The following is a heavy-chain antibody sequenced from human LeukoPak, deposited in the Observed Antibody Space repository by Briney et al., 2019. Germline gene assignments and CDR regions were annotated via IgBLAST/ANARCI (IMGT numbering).Heavy chain of an antibody. CDR3: AKAMPFVVVPAALFDY. CDR1: GFTFSSYA. D-gene: IGHD2-2*01. V-gene: IGHV3-23*01. CDR2: ISGSGGST. Sequence: GGSLRLSCAASGFTFSSYAMGWVRQAPGKGLEWVSAISGSGGSTYYADSVKGRFTISRDNSKNTLYLQMNSLRAEDTAVYYCAKAMPFVVVPAALFDYWGQGTLVTVSS. J-gene: IGHJ4*02.